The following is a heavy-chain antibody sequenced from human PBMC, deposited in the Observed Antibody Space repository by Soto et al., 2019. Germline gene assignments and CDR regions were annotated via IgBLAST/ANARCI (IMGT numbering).Heavy chain of an antibody. CDR2: INHSGST. V-gene: IGHV4-34*01. D-gene: IGHD5-12*01. Sequence: QVQLQQWGAGLLKPSETLSLTCAVYGGSFSGYYWSWIRQPPGKGLEWIGEINHSGSTNYNPSLKSRATISVDTSKNPFSLKQSSVTTADTAVHYCARGGAQVATLNFDYWGQGTLVTVSS. CDR3: ARGGAQVATLNFDY. CDR1: GGSFSGYY. J-gene: IGHJ4*02.